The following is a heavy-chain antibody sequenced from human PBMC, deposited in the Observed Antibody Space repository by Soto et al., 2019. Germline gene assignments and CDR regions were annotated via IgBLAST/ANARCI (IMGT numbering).Heavy chain of an antibody. CDR3: ARGDYHDTSGPFSDAFDV. CDR2: INSDGSST. V-gene: IGHV3-74*01. CDR1: GFTFSSHW. J-gene: IGHJ3*01. D-gene: IGHD3-22*01. Sequence: GGSLRLSCAVSGFTFSSHWMHWVRQAPGKGLVWVSRINSDGSSTNYADSVKGRFTISRDNAKNTLYLQMNSLRADDTAVYYCARGDYHDTSGPFSDAFDVWGQGTMVTVSS.